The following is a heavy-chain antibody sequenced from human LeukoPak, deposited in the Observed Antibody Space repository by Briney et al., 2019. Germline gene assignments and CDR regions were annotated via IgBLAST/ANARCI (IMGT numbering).Heavy chain of an antibody. CDR1: GVSIRGYY. D-gene: IGHD3-10*01. CDR2: IYSSGST. V-gene: IGHV4-59*01. CDR3: ARVFDSGSQTYFYYMDV. Sequence: SETLSLTCNVSGVSIRGYYWSWIRQPPGKGLEWIGYIYSSGSTNYNPSLKSRVTMSVDTSKKQFSLKVSSVTAADTAVYYCARVFDSGSQTYFYYMDVWGKGTTVTISS. J-gene: IGHJ6*03.